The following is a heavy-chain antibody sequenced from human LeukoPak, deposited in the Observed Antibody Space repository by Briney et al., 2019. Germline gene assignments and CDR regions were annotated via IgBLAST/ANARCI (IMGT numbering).Heavy chain of an antibody. V-gene: IGHV1-3*04. J-gene: IGHJ4*02. Sequence: AASVKVSCKASGYTFTSYAMHWVRQAPGQRLEWMGWINIGNGNTKYSRNFQGRITITRDTSATTAYMDLSSLRSEDTAMYYCARRLGRSFDYWGQGTLVTVSS. D-gene: IGHD2-21*01. CDR2: INIGNGNT. CDR3: ARRLGRSFDY. CDR1: GYTFTSYA.